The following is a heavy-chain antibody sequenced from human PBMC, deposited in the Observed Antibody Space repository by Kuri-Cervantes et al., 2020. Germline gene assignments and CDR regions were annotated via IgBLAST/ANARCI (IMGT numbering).Heavy chain of an antibody. D-gene: IGHD2-8*01. CDR3: ARGLPGVNLRSYYDS. CDR1: GYSISTDYY. J-gene: IGHJ4*02. Sequence: SQTLSLTCVVSGYSISTDYYWGWIRQPPGKGLEWIGTIHHSGSTYDNPSLRSRVTISVDTSKNQFSLKLSSVTAADTAVYYCARGLPGVNLRSYYDSWGQGTLVTVSS. V-gene: IGHV4-38-2*01. CDR2: IHHSGST.